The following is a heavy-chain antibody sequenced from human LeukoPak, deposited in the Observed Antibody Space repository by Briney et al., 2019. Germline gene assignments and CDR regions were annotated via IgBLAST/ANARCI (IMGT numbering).Heavy chain of an antibody. CDR1: GGSISRHY. CDR2: IYYSGST. CDR3: ARELYNWNGRRHAIDI. J-gene: IGHJ3*02. V-gene: IGHV4-59*11. Sequence: SETLSLTCTVSGGSISRHYWSWVRQPPGKGLEYIGNIYYSGSTNYNPSLKSRVTISLDTSRSQFSLKLTSVTAADTAVYYCARELYNWNGRRHAIDIWGQGTMVTVSS. D-gene: IGHD1-20*01.